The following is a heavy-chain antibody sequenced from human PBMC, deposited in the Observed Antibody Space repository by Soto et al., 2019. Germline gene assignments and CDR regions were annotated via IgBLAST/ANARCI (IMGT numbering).Heavy chain of an antibody. CDR3: ARDRYSSGWYVLDY. Sequence: SETLSLTCTVSGGSVISASYYWSWIRQPPGKGLEWIGYIYYSGSTNYNPSLESRVTMSVDTSKNQFSLKLISVTAADTAVYYCARDRYSSGWYVLDYWGQGTLVTVSS. CDR1: GGSVISASYY. CDR2: IYYSGST. V-gene: IGHV4-61*01. D-gene: IGHD6-19*01. J-gene: IGHJ4*02.